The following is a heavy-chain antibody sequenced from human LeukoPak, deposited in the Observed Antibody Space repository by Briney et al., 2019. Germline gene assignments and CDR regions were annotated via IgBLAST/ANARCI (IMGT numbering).Heavy chain of an antibody. J-gene: IGHJ4*02. CDR3: ARTGGYSGYDSDY. D-gene: IGHD5-12*01. V-gene: IGHV4-31*03. CDR1: GGSINNGGYY. CDR2: IYYSGSS. Sequence: SQTLSLTCTVSGGSINNGGYYWSWIRQHPGKGLEWIGYIYYSGSSYYNPSLRSRVTISVDTSKNHFSLKLSSVTAADTAVYYCARTGGYSGYDSDYWGQGTLVTVSS.